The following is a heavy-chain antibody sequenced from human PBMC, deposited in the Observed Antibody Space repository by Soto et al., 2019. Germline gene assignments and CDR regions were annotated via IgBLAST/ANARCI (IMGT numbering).Heavy chain of an antibody. Sequence: QVQLVQSGAEVKKPGASVKVSCKASGYTFTSNSIGWVRQAPGQGLEWMGWINVYNGNTKYAQQLQGRVTLTTDTSTSTAYMDLRSLRSDDTAVYYCARDRIAGSKYYYGMDVWGQGTTVTVSS. V-gene: IGHV1-18*04. CDR2: INVYNGNT. CDR3: ARDRIAGSKYYYGMDV. D-gene: IGHD6-13*01. J-gene: IGHJ6*02. CDR1: GYTFTSNS.